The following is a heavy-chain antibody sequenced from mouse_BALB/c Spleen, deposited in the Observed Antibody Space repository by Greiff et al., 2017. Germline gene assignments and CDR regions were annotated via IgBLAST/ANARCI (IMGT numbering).Heavy chain of an antibody. D-gene: IGHD1-1*01. J-gene: IGHJ4*01. CDR3: ARKGLRSYAMDY. V-gene: IGHV2-4-1*01. CDR2: IWSSGST. Sequence: QVQLQQSGPGLVQPSQSLSITCTVSGFSLTSYGVHWVRQSPGKGLEWLGVIWSSGSTDYNAAFISRLSISKDNSKSQVFFKMNSLQADDTAIYYCARKGLRSYAMDYWGQGTSVTVSS. CDR1: GFSLTSYG.